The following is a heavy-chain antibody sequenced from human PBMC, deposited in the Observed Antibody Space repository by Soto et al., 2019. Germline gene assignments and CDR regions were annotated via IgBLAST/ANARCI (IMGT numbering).Heavy chain of an antibody. Sequence: SLRLSCAASGFTFSSYAMSWVRQAPGKGLEWVSAISGSGGSTYYADSVKGRFTISRDNSKNTLYLQMNSLRAEDTAVYYCAKDLNGDYDFDYWGQGTLVTVSS. CDR1: GFTFSSYA. V-gene: IGHV3-23*01. J-gene: IGHJ4*02. CDR3: AKDLNGDYDFDY. D-gene: IGHD4-17*01. CDR2: ISGSGGST.